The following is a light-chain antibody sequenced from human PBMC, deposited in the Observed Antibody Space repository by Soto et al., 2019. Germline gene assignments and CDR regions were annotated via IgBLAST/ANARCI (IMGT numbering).Light chain of an antibody. CDR1: QSVSSSY. J-gene: IGKJ4*01. Sequence: EIVMTQSPTTLSVSPGERATLSCRARQSVSSSYLAWYQQKPGQAPRLLIYGASSRATGIPDRFSGSGSGTEFTLTISSLQSEDFAVYYCQQYHKWPPFTFGGGTKVDIK. CDR2: GAS. CDR3: QQYHKWPPFT. V-gene: IGKV3D-15*01.